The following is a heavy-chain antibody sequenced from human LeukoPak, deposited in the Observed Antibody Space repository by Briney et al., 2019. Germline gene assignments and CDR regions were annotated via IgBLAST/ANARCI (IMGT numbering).Heavy chain of an antibody. Sequence: GGSLRLSCAASGFTFSSYSMNWVRQAPGKGLEWVSAISGSGGSTYYADSVKGRFTISRDNSKNTLYLQMNSLRAEDTAVYYCGSSGCTQGPCFDYWGQGTLVTVSS. CDR1: GFTFSSYS. CDR3: GSSGCTQGPCFDY. D-gene: IGHD6-19*01. CDR2: ISGSGGST. J-gene: IGHJ4*02. V-gene: IGHV3-23*01.